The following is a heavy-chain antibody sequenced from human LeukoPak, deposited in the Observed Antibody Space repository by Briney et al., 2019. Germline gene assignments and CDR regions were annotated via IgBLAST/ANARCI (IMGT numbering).Heavy chain of an antibody. CDR1: GFTFNMYT. Sequence: GGSLRLSCVASGFTFNMYTMNWVRQAPGKGLEWISFTYTSDSVTTYADSVKGRFTLSRDNAKNSLYLQMHSLRAEDTAVYYCVRDHLWSFDYWSQGTLVTVSS. CDR3: VRDHLWSFDY. J-gene: IGHJ4*02. V-gene: IGHV3-48*04. CDR2: TYTSDSVT. D-gene: IGHD3-3*02.